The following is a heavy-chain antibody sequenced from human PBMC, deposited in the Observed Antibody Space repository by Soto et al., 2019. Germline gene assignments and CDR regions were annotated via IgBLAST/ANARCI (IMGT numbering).Heavy chain of an antibody. Sequence: QVQLVESGGVVVQPGRSLRLSCAASGFVFSSYGMHWVRQAPGKGLEWVAVIWYDGSNKYYADSVKGRLTISRDNSKNTLYLQTSRLRAEDTTVYYCASHVDVDYWAQGTLVTVSS. CDR3: ASHVDVDY. D-gene: IGHD5-12*01. CDR2: IWYDGSNK. V-gene: IGHV3-33*01. CDR1: GFVFSSYG. J-gene: IGHJ4*02.